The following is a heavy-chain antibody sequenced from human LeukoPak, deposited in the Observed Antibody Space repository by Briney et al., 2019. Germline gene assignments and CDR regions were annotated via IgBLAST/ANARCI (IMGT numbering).Heavy chain of an antibody. CDR1: GSTFTSYG. Sequence: ASVKLSFKASGSTFTSYGISWLRQAPGQGLEWMGWISVYNGNTNYAQKIQGRVTMTTDTSTRTAYMELRSLRSDDTAVYYCARARAPPSISWFDPWGQGTLVTVSS. CDR3: ARARAPPSISWFDP. D-gene: IGHD3-3*01. J-gene: IGHJ5*02. V-gene: IGHV1-18*01. CDR2: ISVYNGNT.